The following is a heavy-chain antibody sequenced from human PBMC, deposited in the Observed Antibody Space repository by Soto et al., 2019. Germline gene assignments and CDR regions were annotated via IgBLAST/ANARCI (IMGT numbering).Heavy chain of an antibody. CDR3: AGRTYYDILTGYYRSDYFDY. D-gene: IGHD3-9*01. CDR2: IYYSGST. V-gene: IGHV4-61*01. J-gene: IGHJ4*02. Sequence: SETLSLTCTVSGGSVSSGSYYWSWIRQPPGKGLEWIGYIYYSGSTNYNPSLKSRVTISVDTSKNQFSLKLSSVTAADTAVYYCAGRTYYDILTGYYRSDYFDYWGQGTLVTVSS. CDR1: GGSVSSGSYY.